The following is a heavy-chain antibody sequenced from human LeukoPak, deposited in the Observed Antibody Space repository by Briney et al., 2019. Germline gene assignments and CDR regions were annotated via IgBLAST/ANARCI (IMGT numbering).Heavy chain of an antibody. V-gene: IGHV4-4*07. CDR3: ARVDSSSGGHYFDY. J-gene: IGHJ4*02. CDR1: GASISTYH. Sequence: SEALSLTCTVSGASISTYHWTWIRQPAGKGLEWIGRIYNSGSTNYNPSLKSRVTMSEDTSKNQFSLKLSSVTAADTAMYYCARVDSSSGGHYFDYWGQGTLVTVSS. D-gene: IGHD6-19*01. CDR2: IYNSGST.